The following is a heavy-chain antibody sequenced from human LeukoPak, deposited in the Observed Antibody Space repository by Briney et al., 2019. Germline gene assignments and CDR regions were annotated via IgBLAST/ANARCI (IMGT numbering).Heavy chain of an antibody. CDR3: ARDDYYGSGAHDY. V-gene: IGHV4-59*01. CDR1: GGSISSYY. CDR2: IYYSGST. D-gene: IGHD3-10*01. J-gene: IGHJ4*02. Sequence: SETLSLTCTVSGGSISSYYWSWIRRPPGKGLEWIGYIYYSGSTNYNPSLKSRVTISVDTSKNQFSLKLSSVTAADTAVYYCARDDYYGSGAHDYWGQGTLVTVSS.